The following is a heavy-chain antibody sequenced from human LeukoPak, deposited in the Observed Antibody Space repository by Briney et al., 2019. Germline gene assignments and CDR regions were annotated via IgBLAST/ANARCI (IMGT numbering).Heavy chain of an antibody. J-gene: IGHJ5*02. Sequence: GASVKVSCKASGYTFTGYYMHWVRQAPGQGLEWMGWINPNSVGTNYAQKFQGRVTMTRDTSISTAYMELSRLRSDDTAVYYCARDALVKGADLWELLGWFDPWGQGTLVTVSS. D-gene: IGHD1-26*01. CDR1: GYTFTGYY. V-gene: IGHV1-2*02. CDR3: ARDALVKGADLWELLGWFDP. CDR2: INPNSVGT.